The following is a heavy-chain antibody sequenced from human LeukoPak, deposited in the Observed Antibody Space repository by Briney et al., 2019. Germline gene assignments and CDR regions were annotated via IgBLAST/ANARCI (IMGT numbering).Heavy chain of an antibody. CDR3: AKDRSPIHYYDTSGYLNWFDP. V-gene: IGHV1-18*01. CDR1: GYTFTSYG. CDR2: ISAYNGNT. D-gene: IGHD3-22*01. J-gene: IGHJ5*02. Sequence: ASVKVSCKASGYTFTSYGISWVRQAPGQGLEWMGWISAYNGNTNYAQKLQGRVTMTTDTSTSTVYMELSSLRYEDTAMYYCAKDRSPIHYYDTSGYLNWFDPWGQGTLVTVSS.